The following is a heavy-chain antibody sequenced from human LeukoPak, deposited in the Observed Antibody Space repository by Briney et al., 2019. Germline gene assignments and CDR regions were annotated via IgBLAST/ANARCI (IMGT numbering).Heavy chain of an antibody. Sequence: ASVKVSCKASGYTFTGYYMHWVRQAPGQGLEWMGRINPNSGGTNYAQKFQGRVTMTRDTSISTAYMELSRLRSDDTAVYYCARDRYSSSPGDFDCWGQGTLVTVSS. CDR2: INPNSGGT. J-gene: IGHJ4*02. V-gene: IGHV1-2*06. CDR1: GYTFTGYY. D-gene: IGHD6-6*01. CDR3: ARDRYSSSPGDFDC.